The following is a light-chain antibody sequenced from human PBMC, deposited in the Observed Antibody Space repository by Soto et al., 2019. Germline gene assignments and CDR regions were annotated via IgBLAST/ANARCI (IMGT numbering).Light chain of an antibody. CDR3: MQGIQLPNT. V-gene: IGKV1-39*01. CDR2: GVS. J-gene: IGKJ5*01. Sequence: DLQMTQSPSSLSASVGDKGTITCRAGQSISTYLNWYQQKPGKAPKLLIYGVSNRFSGVPDRFSGSGSGTDFTLKISRVEAEDVGLYYCMQGIQLPNTFGQGTRLEIK. CDR1: QSISTY.